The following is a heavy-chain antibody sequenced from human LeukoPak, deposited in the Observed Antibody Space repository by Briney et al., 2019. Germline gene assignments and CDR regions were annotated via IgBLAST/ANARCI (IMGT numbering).Heavy chain of an antibody. D-gene: IGHD5-24*01. Sequence: GGSLRLSCAASGFNFNDAAMTWVRQAPGKGLEWVSLIASSGRNTYYTDSVRGRFTISRDNSKKTLPLQMNSLRVEDTAIYYCAKDIQLSAWGLGTMVTVSS. J-gene: IGHJ3*01. CDR2: IASSGRNT. CDR1: GFNFNDAA. CDR3: AKDIQLSA. V-gene: IGHV3-23*01.